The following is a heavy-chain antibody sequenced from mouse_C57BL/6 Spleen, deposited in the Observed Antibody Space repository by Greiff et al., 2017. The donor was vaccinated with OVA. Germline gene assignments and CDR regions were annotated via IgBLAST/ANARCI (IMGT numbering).Heavy chain of an antibody. CDR3: ARIKGWADYYAMDY. D-gene: IGHD3-3*01. J-gene: IGHJ4*01. V-gene: IGHV1-80*01. CDR2: IYPGDGDT. Sequence: VQLQQSGAELVKPGASVKISCQSSGYAFSSYWMNWVKQRPGKGLEWIGQIYPGDGDTNYNGKFKGKSTLTADKSSSKAYMQLSSLTTEDSAVYFCARIKGWADYYAMDYWGQGTSVTVSS. CDR1: GYAFSSYW.